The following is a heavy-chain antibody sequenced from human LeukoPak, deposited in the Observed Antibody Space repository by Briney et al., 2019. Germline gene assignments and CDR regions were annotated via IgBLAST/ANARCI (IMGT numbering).Heavy chain of an antibody. Sequence: GGSLRLSCAASGFTFSSYWMHWVRQAQGKGLVWVSRINSDGSSTSYADSVKGRFTISRDNAKNTLYLQMNSLRAEDTAVYYCARGDDYGDYGWYFDLWGRGTLVTVSS. J-gene: IGHJ2*01. V-gene: IGHV3-74*01. CDR2: INSDGSST. D-gene: IGHD4-17*01. CDR1: GFTFSSYW. CDR3: ARGDDYGDYGWYFDL.